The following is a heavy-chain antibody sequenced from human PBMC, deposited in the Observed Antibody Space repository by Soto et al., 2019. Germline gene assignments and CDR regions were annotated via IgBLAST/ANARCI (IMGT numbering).Heavy chain of an antibody. V-gene: IGHV4-59*12. CDR2: IYYSGST. J-gene: IGHJ4*02. CDR3: ARDRNGAGNYFDY. D-gene: IGHD6-19*01. Sequence: PSETLSLTCTVSGGSISSYYWSWIRQPPGKGLEWIGYIYYSGSTNYNPSLKSRVTISVDTSKNQFSLKLSSVTVADTAVYYCARDRNGAGNYFDYWGQGTLVTVSS. CDR1: GGSISSYY.